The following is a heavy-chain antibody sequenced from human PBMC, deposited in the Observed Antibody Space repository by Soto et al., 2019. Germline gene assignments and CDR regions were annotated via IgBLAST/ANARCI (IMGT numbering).Heavy chain of an antibody. D-gene: IGHD4-17*01. Sequence: QLQLQESGSGLVKPSQTLSLTCAVSGGSISSGGYSWSWIRQPPGKGLEWIGYIYHSGTTYYNPSLKSRVTISVDRSKNQFSLKLSSVTAADTAVYYCARVHYGDYGYGMDVWGQGTTVTVSS. CDR3: ARVHYGDYGYGMDV. CDR1: GGSISSGGYS. CDR2: IYHSGTT. V-gene: IGHV4-30-2*01. J-gene: IGHJ6*02.